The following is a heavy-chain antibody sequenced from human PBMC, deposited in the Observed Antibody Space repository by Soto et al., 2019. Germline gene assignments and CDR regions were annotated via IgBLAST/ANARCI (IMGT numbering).Heavy chain of an antibody. D-gene: IGHD6-13*01. CDR1: GGTFSSYT. CDR2: IIPILGIA. Sequence: QVQLVQSGAEVKKPGSSVKVSCKASGGTFSSYTISWVRQAPGQGLEWMGRIIPILGIANYAQKFQGRVTITADKSTSTAYMELSSLRSEDTAGYYCAREEPTAAGQGSDSWGQGTLVTVSS. V-gene: IGHV1-69*08. CDR3: AREEPTAAGQGSDS. J-gene: IGHJ4*02.